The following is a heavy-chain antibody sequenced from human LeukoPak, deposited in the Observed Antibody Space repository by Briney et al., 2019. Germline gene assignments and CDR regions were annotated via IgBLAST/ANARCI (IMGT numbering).Heavy chain of an antibody. CDR2: IYPGDSDT. V-gene: IGHV5-51*01. Sequence: GESLKISRKGSGYSFTSYWIGGGRQMPGESLEWVGIIYPGDSDTRYSPSFQGQVTISADKSISTAYLQWSSLKASDTAMYYCARRGYIHCSSTSCYFDYWGQGTLVTVSS. D-gene: IGHD2-2*01. CDR1: GYSFTSYW. CDR3: ARRGYIHCSSTSCYFDY. J-gene: IGHJ4*02.